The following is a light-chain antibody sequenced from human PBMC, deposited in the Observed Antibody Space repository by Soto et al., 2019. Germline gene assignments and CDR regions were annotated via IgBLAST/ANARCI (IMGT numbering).Light chain of an antibody. J-gene: IGLJ3*02. CDR1: RSNIGINY. CDR3: AAWDDGLSGWV. Sequence: QSVLTQPTSASGTPGQRVTISCSGSRSNIGINYVYWYQQFPGTAPKLLIYRNNQRPSGVPDRFSGSKSGTSASLAISGLRSDDEADYYCAAWDDGLSGWVFGGGTQLTVL. CDR2: RNN. V-gene: IGLV1-47*01.